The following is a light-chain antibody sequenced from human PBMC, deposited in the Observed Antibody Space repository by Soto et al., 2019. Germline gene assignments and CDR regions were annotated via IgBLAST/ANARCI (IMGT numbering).Light chain of an antibody. Sequence: QSALTQPASVSGSPGQSITISCTGTSSDVGSYNLVSWYQQHPGKAPKLMIYEGSKRPSGVSNRFSGSKSGNTASLTISGLQAEDEADYYCCSYAGSSTSRLVFGGGTKLTVL. CDR1: SSDVGSYNL. CDR3: CSYAGSSTSRLV. V-gene: IGLV2-23*01. J-gene: IGLJ2*01. CDR2: EGS.